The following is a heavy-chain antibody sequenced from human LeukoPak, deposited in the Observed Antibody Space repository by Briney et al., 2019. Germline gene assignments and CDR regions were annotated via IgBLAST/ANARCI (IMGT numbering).Heavy chain of an antibody. V-gene: IGHV3-30*04. J-gene: IGHJ3*02. CDR2: ISYDGSNK. Sequence: GESLRLSCAASGFTFSSYAMHWVRQAPGKGLEWVAVISYDGSNKYYADSVKGRFTISRDNSKNTLYLQMNSLRAEDTAVYYCARDSSPGAFDIWGQGTMVTVSS. CDR3: ARDSSPGAFDI. CDR1: GFTFSSYA.